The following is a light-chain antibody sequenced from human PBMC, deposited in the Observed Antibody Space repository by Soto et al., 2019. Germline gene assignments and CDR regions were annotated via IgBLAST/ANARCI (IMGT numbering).Light chain of an antibody. J-gene: IGKJ4*01. Sequence: EIVLTQSPGTLSLSPGERATLSCRASQSVSSTYLIWYQQKPGQAPRLLIYGASSRATGVPDRFSGGGSGTDYTLTISRLEPEDFAVYYCQQYGSSPRLTFGGGTKV. CDR2: GAS. V-gene: IGKV3-20*01. CDR1: QSVSSTY. CDR3: QQYGSSPRLT.